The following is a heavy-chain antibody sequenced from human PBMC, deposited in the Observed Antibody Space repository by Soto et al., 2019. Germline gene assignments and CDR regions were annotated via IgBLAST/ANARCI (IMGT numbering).Heavy chain of an antibody. J-gene: IGHJ5*02. CDR2: ISANSGAT. Sequence: ASVKVSCKASGYTFTSYGISWVRQAPGQGLEWMAYISANSGATKYAQKFQGRVTLTRDTSINTAYMEMSMLTSNDTAVYYCARGGGTVLAPLPWGQGTLVTVSS. V-gene: IGHV1-2*02. CDR1: GYTFTSYG. D-gene: IGHD3-10*01. CDR3: ARGGGTVLAPLP.